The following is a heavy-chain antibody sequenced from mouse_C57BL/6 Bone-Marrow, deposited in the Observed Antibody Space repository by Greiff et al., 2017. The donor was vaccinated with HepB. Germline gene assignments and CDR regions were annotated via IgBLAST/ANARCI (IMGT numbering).Heavy chain of an antibody. CDR1: GYTFTDYY. J-gene: IGHJ3*01. CDR2: INPYNGGT. V-gene: IGHV1-19*01. D-gene: IGHD2-2*01. Sequence: DVQLQQSGPVLVKPGASVKMSCKASGYTFTDYYMNWVKQSHGKSLEWIGVINPYNGGTSYNQKFKGKATLTVDKSSSTAYMELNSLTSEDSAVYYCASPLLWLRRGFAYWGQGTLVTVSA. CDR3: ASPLLWLRRGFAY.